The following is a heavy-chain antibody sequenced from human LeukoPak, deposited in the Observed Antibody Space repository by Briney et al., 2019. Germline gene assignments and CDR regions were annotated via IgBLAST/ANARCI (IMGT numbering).Heavy chain of an antibody. D-gene: IGHD3-3*01. CDR2: ISGSGGST. CDR1: GFTFSDYY. Sequence: PGGSLRLSCAASGFTFSDYYMSWIRQAPGKGLEWVSAISGSGGSTYYADSVKGRFTISRDNSKNTLYLQMNSLRAEDTAVYYCAKGISITIFGVVIKSEFDYWGQGTLVTVSS. CDR3: AKGISITIFGVVIKSEFDY. V-gene: IGHV3-23*01. J-gene: IGHJ4*02.